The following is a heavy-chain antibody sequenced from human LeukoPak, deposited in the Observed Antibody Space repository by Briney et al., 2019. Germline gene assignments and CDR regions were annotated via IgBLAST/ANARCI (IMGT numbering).Heavy chain of an antibody. D-gene: IGHD1-26*01. V-gene: IGHV3-30*04. CDR1: GFTFSNYA. CDR2: ISYEGSKK. J-gene: IGHJ4*02. CDR3: AKDREAATRRSLDY. Sequence: GRSLRLSCAASGFTFSNYAMHWVRQAPGKGLEWVSVISYEGSKKYYADSVKGRFTISRDNSKNTVHLQMNSLSTEDTAVYYCAKDREAATRRSLDYWGQGTLVTVSS.